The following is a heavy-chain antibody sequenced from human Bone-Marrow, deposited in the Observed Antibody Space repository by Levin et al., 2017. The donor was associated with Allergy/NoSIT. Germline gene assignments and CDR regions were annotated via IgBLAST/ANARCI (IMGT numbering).Heavy chain of an antibody. D-gene: IGHD3-3*01. V-gene: IGHV4-4*02. CDR2: IYHSGST. J-gene: IGHJ6*02. CDR3: ARGGGIFGVPYYYGMDV. CDR1: GGSISSSNW. Sequence: NTSETLSLTCAVSGGSISSSNWWSWVRQPPGKGLEWIGEIYHSGSTNYNPSLKSRVTISVDKSKNQFSLKLSSVTAADTAVYYCARGGGIFGVPYYYGMDVWGQGTTVTVSS.